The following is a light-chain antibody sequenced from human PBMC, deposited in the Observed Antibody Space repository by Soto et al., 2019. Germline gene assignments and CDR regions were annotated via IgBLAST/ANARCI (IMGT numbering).Light chain of an antibody. CDR2: GAS. Sequence: EIVMTQSPATLSVSPGERATLFCKASQSVSDNLARYQQKPGQAPSLLIYGASIRATGIPARFSGVGSGTEFTLTISSLQSEDFAVYYCQQYNNWPLTFGGGTKVEI. CDR1: QSVSDN. J-gene: IGKJ4*01. CDR3: QQYNNWPLT. V-gene: IGKV3D-15*01.